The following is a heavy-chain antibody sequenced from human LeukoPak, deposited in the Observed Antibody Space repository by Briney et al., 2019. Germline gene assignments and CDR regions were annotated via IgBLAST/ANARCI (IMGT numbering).Heavy chain of an antibody. CDR1: GFTFSSYT. V-gene: IGHV3-30-3*01. CDR3: ARDYCSSTSCLFDY. J-gene: IGHJ4*02. D-gene: IGHD2-2*01. Sequence: GKSLRLSCAASGFTFSSYTMHWVRQAPGKGLKWVAVISYDGNTKSYADSVKGRLTISRDNSKNTLYLQMSSLTTEDTAVYYCARDYCSSTSCLFDYWGQGTLVTVSS. CDR2: ISYDGNTK.